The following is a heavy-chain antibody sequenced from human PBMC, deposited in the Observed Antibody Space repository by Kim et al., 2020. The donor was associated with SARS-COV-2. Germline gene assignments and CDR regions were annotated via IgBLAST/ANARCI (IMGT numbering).Heavy chain of an antibody. CDR1: GFTLSDYD. V-gene: IGHV3-11*01. Sequence: GGSLRLSCAASGFTLSDYDINWIRQAPGKGLEWLSYITTGGSNINYADTVKGRFTISRDTARNSLYLQMNSLRADDTAVYYCARFGFNYGLDYWGQGSLVTVSS. J-gene: IGHJ4*02. CDR2: ITTGGSNI. D-gene: IGHD4-17*01. CDR3: ARFGFNYGLDY.